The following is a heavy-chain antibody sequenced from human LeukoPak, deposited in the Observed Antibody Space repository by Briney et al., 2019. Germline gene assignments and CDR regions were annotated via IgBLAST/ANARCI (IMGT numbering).Heavy chain of an antibody. CDR1: GFTFSSYG. D-gene: IGHD4-17*01. CDR3: AKELTTVTHFDY. CDR2: ISYDGSNK. V-gene: IGHV3-30*18. Sequence: GGSLRLSCSASGFTFSSYGMHWVRQAPGKGLEWVAVISYDGSNKYYTDSVKGRFTISRDNSKNTLYLQMNSLRAEDTAVYYCAKELTTVTHFDYWGQGTLVTVSS. J-gene: IGHJ4*02.